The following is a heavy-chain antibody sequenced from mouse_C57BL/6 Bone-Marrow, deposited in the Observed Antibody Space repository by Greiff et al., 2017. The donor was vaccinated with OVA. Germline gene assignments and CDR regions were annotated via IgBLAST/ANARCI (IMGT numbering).Heavy chain of an antibody. J-gene: IGHJ3*01. CDR3: TFYGYDNAY. V-gene: IGHV14-4*01. D-gene: IGHD2-2*01. Sequence: LVESGAELVRPGASVKLSCTASGFNIKDDYMHWVKQRPEQGLEWIGWIDPENGDTEYASKFQGKATITADTSSNTAYLQLSSLTSEDTAVYYCTFYGYDNAYWGQGTLVTVSA. CDR1: GFNIKDDY. CDR2: IDPENGDT.